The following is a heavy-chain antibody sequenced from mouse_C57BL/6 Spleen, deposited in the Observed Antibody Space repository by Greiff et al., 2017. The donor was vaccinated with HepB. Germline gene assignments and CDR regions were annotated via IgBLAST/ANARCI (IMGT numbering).Heavy chain of an antibody. CDR1: GYTFTSYW. D-gene: IGHD2-1*01. Sequence: QVQLQQPGAELVKPGASVKLSCKASGYTFTSYWMQWVKQRPGQGLEWIGEIDPSDSYTNYNQKFKGKATLTVETSSSTAYMQLSSLTSEDSAVYYCACFYYGTDYGGEGTSLTVSS. CDR3: ACFYYGTDY. J-gene: IGHJ2*02. CDR2: IDPSDSYT. V-gene: IGHV1-50*01.